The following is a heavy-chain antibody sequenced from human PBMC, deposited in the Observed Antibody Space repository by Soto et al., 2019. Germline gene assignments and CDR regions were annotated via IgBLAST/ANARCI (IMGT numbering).Heavy chain of an antibody. CDR1: GFTFSGSA. D-gene: IGHD4-17*01. CDR3: TRRYGDLESYYYGMDV. J-gene: IGHJ6*02. CDR2: IRSKANSYAT. Sequence: EVQLVEFGGGLVQPGGSLKLSCAASGFTFSGSAMHWVRQASGKGLEWVGRIRSKANSYATAYAASVKGRFTISRDDSKNTAYLQMNSLKTEDTAVYYCTRRYGDLESYYYGMDVWGQGTTVTVSS. V-gene: IGHV3-73*02.